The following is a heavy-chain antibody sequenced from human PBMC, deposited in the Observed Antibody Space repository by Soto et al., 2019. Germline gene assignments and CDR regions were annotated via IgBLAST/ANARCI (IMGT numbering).Heavy chain of an antibody. CDR3: ARGRXGFFWXXXXXNWFDP. CDR2: IYYSGST. J-gene: IGHJ5*02. Sequence: QXQLQESGPGLVKPSQTLSLTCTVSGXXIXXXGXYXXWIRQXPGKGLEWIGNIYYSGSTFYNPSLKCRVTISVDTSNNQFSLKLSSVTAADTAVFYCARGRXGFFWXXXXXNWFDPWGQGTLVTVSS. D-gene: IGHD3-3*01. CDR1: GXXIXXXGXY. V-gene: IGHV4-31*03.